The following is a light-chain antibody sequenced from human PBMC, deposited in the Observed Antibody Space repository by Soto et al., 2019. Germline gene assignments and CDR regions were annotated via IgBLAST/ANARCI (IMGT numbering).Light chain of an antibody. CDR2: GAS. V-gene: IGKV3-15*01. Sequence: EIVMTQSPATLSVSPGERATLSCRASQSVSSNLAWYQQKPGQAPRLLIYGASTRATGIPARFSGSGSGTEFTITISSLKYEDFAVYYCQQYNNWPPIAFGGGTKVEIK. CDR3: QQYNNWPPIA. CDR1: QSVSSN. J-gene: IGKJ4*01.